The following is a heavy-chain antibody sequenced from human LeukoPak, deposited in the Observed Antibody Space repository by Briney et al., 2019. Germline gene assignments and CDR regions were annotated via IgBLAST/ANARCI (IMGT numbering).Heavy chain of an antibody. Sequence: GESLKISCKGSGYSFTSYWIGGVRQMPGKGLEWMGIIYPGDSDTRYSPSFQGQVTISADKSISTAYLQWSSLKASDTAMYYCARRGYYYDSSGYYYGWFDPWGQGTLVTVSS. D-gene: IGHD3-22*01. CDR3: ARRGYYYDSSGYYYGWFDP. J-gene: IGHJ5*02. CDR2: IYPGDSDT. CDR1: GYSFTSYW. V-gene: IGHV5-51*01.